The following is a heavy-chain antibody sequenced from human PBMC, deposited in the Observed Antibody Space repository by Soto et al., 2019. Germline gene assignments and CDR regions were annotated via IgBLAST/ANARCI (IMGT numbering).Heavy chain of an antibody. D-gene: IGHD6-13*01. CDR2: IYYSGST. J-gene: IGHJ6*02. V-gene: IGHV4-30-4*01. CDR1: GGSISSGDYY. Sequence: TLSLTCTVSGGSISSGDYYWSWIRQPPGKGLEWIGYIYYSGSTYYNPSLKSRVTISVDTSKNQFSLKLSSVTAADTAVYYCARDRWQQPAGTNYYYGMDVWGQGTTVTVSS. CDR3: ARDRWQQPAGTNYYYGMDV.